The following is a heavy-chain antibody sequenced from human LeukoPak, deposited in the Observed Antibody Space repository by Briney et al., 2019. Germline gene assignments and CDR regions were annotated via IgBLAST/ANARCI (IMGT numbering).Heavy chain of an antibody. V-gene: IGHV3-33*01. CDR2: IWYDGSNT. J-gene: IGHJ4*02. D-gene: IGHD3-22*01. CDR1: GFTFSSYV. Sequence: GGSLRLSCAVSGFTFSSYVMHWVRQAPGKGLEWVAVIWYDGSNTYYADSVKGRFTISRDNSKSTLYLQMNSLRAEDTAVYYCDYYDSSGSSYWGQGTLVTVSS. CDR3: DYYDSSGSSY.